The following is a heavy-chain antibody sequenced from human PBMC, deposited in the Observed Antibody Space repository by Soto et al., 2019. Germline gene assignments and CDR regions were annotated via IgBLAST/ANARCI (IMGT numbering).Heavy chain of an antibody. V-gene: IGHV1-2*02. CDR1: GYTFTGYY. CDR3: TRKVATFNFDS. J-gene: IGHJ4*02. CDR2: INPTTGGT. D-gene: IGHD5-12*01. Sequence: VASVKVSCKASGYTFTGYYMHWVRQAPGQGLEWMGWINPTTGGTNFEQKFQGRLSMTRDTSISTAYMELSRLTSDDTAVYYCTRKVATFNFDSWGQGTLVTVSS.